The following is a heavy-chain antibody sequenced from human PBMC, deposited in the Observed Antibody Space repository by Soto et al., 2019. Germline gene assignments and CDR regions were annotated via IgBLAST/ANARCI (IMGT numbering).Heavy chain of an antibody. CDR3: ARLQQYCGCNPGDAFHI. D-gene: IGHD2-8*02. CDR2: MSPHSGST. CDR1: GYNFTSYD. Sequence: APVKVSCKGSGYNFTSYDINWVRQATAQGHEWIGRMSPHSGSTSYGQRYQGRVASSKSTSISTAYMDLSSLSPQETALYYCARLQQYCGCNPGDAFHIWGQGTMVTVSS. J-gene: IGHJ3*02. V-gene: IGHV1-8*01.